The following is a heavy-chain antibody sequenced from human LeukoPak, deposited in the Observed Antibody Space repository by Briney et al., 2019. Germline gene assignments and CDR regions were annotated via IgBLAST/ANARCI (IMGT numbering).Heavy chain of an antibody. Sequence: NPSQTLSLTCAVSGGSISSGGYSWSWIRQPPGTGLEWIGYIYHSGSTYYNPSLKSRVTISVDRSKNQFSLKLSSVTAADTAVYYCARGGYSYGTGWDYFDYWGQGTLVTVSS. D-gene: IGHD5-18*01. CDR2: IYHSGST. CDR3: ARGGYSYGTGWDYFDY. CDR1: GGSISSGGYS. V-gene: IGHV4-30-2*01. J-gene: IGHJ4*02.